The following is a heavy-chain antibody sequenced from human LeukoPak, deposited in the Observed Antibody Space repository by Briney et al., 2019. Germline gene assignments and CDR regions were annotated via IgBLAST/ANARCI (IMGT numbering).Heavy chain of an antibody. CDR2: INPNSGGT. CDR1: GYTLTGYY. V-gene: IGHV1-2*02. D-gene: IGHD2-2*01. J-gene: IGHJ5*02. Sequence: GASVKVSCKASGYTLTGYYMHWVRQAPGQGLEWMGWINPNSGGTNYAQKFQGRVTMTRDTSISTAYMELSRLRSDDTAVYYCARDHGWHIVVVPAAIGTGPFDPWGQGTLVTVSS. CDR3: ARDHGWHIVVVPAAIGTGPFDP.